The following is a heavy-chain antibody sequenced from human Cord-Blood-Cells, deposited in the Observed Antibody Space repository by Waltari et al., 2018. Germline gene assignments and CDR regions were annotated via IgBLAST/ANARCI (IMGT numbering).Heavy chain of an antibody. J-gene: IGHJ3*02. CDR2: IIPIFSKA. Sequence: VQLVQSGAEVKKPGSSVKGSCKASGGTFRSYAFSWVRQASGQGLEWMGGIIPIFSKANDAPKIQGRVPITADESTSTAYMERGSLGSEDTAVYYCARGDAIDIWGQGTMVTVSS. CDR3: ARGDAIDI. CDR1: GGTFRSYA. V-gene: IGHV1-69*01.